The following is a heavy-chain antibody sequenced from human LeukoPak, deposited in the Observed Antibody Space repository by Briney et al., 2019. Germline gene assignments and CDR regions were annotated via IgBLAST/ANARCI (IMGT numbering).Heavy chain of an antibody. Sequence: GGSLRLSCAASGFTVSSNYMSWVRQAPGKGLEWVSVIYSGGSTYYADSVKGRFTIFRDNSKNTLYLQMNSLRAEDTAVYYCARDGPSSGCLDYWGQGTLVTVSS. CDR3: ARDGPSSGCLDY. J-gene: IGHJ4*02. CDR1: GFTVSSNY. CDR2: IYSGGST. D-gene: IGHD6-19*01. V-gene: IGHV3-53*01.